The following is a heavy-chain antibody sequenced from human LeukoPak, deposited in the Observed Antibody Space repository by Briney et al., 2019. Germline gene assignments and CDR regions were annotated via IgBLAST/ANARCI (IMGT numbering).Heavy chain of an antibody. Sequence: ASVKVSCKASGYTFTSYGISWVRQAPGQGLEWMGWISAYNGNTNYAQKLQGRVSMTTDTSTSTAYMELRSLRSDDTAVYYCARNPDFWSGYYSMGDFDYWGQGTLVTVSS. D-gene: IGHD3-3*01. CDR3: ARNPDFWSGYYSMGDFDY. CDR2: ISAYNGNT. CDR1: GYTFTSYG. J-gene: IGHJ4*02. V-gene: IGHV1-18*01.